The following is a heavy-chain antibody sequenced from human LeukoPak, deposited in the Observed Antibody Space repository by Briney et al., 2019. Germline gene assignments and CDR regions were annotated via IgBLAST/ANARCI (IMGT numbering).Heavy chain of an antibody. CDR2: IYTSGST. Sequence: PSETLSLTCTVSGGSISSYYWSWIRQPAGKGLEWIGRIYTSGSTNCNPSLKSRVTMSVDTSKNQFSLKLSSVTAADTAVYYCAREQQLVHYYYYYMDVWGKGTTVTVSS. V-gene: IGHV4-4*07. D-gene: IGHD6-6*01. J-gene: IGHJ6*03. CDR1: GGSISSYY. CDR3: AREQQLVHYYYYYMDV.